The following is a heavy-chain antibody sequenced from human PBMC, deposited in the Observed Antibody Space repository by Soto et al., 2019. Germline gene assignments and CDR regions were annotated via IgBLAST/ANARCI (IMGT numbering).Heavy chain of an antibody. D-gene: IGHD3-3*01. CDR2: ISAYNGNT. J-gene: IGHJ4*02. CDR3: ARDSLRFLEWLFLPYYFDY. V-gene: IGHV1-18*04. CDR1: GYTFTSYG. Sequence: VASVKVSCKASGYTFTSYGISWVRQAPGQGLEWMGWISAYNGNTNYAQKLQGRVTMTTDTSTSTAYMELRSLRSDDTAVYYCARDSLRFLEWLFLPYYFDYWGQGTLVTVSS.